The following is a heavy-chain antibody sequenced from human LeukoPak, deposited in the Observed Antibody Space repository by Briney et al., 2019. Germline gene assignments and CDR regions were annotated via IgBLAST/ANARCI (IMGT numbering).Heavy chain of an antibody. CDR2: ISAYNGNT. CDR3: ARGASRDFWSGYPLDYYYMDV. D-gene: IGHD3-3*01. V-gene: IGHV1-18*01. CDR1: GYTFTSYG. Sequence: ASVKVSCKASGYTFTSYGISWVRQAPGQGLEWMGWISAYNGNTNYAQKLQGRVTMTTDTSTSTAYMELRSLRSDDTAVYYCARGASRDFWSGYPLDYYYMDVWGKGTTVTVSS. J-gene: IGHJ6*03.